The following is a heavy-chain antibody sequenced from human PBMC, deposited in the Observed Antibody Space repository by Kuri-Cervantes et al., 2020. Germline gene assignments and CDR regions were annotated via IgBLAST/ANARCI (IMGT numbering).Heavy chain of an antibody. J-gene: IGHJ4*02. CDR2: ISGSVSST. CDR1: GFTFSSYA. CDR3: ARLHPTRDLLWLKGPFDY. V-gene: IGHV3-23*01. D-gene: IGHD3-10*01. Sequence: GGSLRLSCAASGFTFSSYAMTWVRQAPGKGLEWVSTISGSVSSTYYPDSVKGRFTISRDNSKNTLYLQMNSLRAEDTAVYYCARLHPTRDLLWLKGPFDYWGQGTLVTVSS.